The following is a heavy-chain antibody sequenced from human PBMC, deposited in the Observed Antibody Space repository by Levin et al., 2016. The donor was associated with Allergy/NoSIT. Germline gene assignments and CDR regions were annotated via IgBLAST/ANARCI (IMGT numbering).Heavy chain of an antibody. CDR1: GGSISSYY. V-gene: IGHV4-4*07. D-gene: IGHD2-15*01. CDR3: ARGEDCSGGSCYFNWFDP. J-gene: IGHJ5*02. Sequence: SETLSLTCTVSGGSISSYYWSWIRQPAGKGLEWIGRIYTSGSTNYNPSLKSRVTMSVDTSKNQFSLKLSSVTAADTAVYYCARGEDCSGGSCYFNWFDPWGQGTLVTVSS. CDR2: IYTSGST.